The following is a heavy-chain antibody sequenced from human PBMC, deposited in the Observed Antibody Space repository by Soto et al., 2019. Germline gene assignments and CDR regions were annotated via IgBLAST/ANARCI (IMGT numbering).Heavy chain of an antibody. Sequence: QVQLVQSGAEEKKPGASVKVSCKASGYTFSNYAIHWVHQAPGQRLEWMGWINAGNGNTKSSQKFQGRVTITRDTSASTAYMELSSLRSEDTAVYYCARGSPPTFDYWGQGTLVTVSS. CDR3: ARGSPPTFDY. CDR2: INAGNGNT. V-gene: IGHV1-3*05. D-gene: IGHD1-26*01. J-gene: IGHJ4*02. CDR1: GYTFSNYA.